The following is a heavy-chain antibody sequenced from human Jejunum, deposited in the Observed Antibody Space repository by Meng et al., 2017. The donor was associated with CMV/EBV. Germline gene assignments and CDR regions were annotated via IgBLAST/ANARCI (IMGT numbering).Heavy chain of an antibody. V-gene: IGHV3-74*01. CDR2: INSDGSTA. J-gene: IGHJ4*02. CDR1: EFTYW. Sequence: SLKISCAASEFTYWMHWVRQAPGKGLVWVSRINSDGSTARYADSVKGRFTISRDNAKNTLYLQMNSLRAEDTAVYYCARGGGPDYWGRRTLVTVSS. D-gene: IGHD3-16*01. CDR3: ARGGGPDY.